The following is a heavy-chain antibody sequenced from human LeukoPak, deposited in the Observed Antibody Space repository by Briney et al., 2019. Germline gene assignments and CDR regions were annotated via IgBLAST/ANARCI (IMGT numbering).Heavy chain of an antibody. CDR1: GYTFTSYG. CDR3: ARDLVGAARQPVPDY. CDR2: ISAYNGNT. Sequence: ASVKVSCKASGYTFTSYGISWVRQAPGQGLEWMGWISAYNGNTNYAQKLQGRVTMTTDTSTSTAYMELRSLRSDDTAVYYCARDLVGAARQPVPDYWGQGTLVTVSS. D-gene: IGHD6-6*01. J-gene: IGHJ4*02. V-gene: IGHV1-18*01.